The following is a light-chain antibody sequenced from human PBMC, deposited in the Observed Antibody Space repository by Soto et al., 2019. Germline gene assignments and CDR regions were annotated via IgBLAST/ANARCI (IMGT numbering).Light chain of an antibody. V-gene: IGLV1-40*01. J-gene: IGLJ2*01. CDR3: QSYDSSLSGVV. CDR2: GNS. CDR1: SSNIGAGYD. Sequence: QSVLTQPRSVSGAPGQRVTISGTGSSSNIGAGYDVHWYQQLPGTAPKLLIYGNSNRPSGVPDRFSGSKSGTSASLAITGLQAEDEADYYCQSYDSSLSGVVFGRGTQVTVL.